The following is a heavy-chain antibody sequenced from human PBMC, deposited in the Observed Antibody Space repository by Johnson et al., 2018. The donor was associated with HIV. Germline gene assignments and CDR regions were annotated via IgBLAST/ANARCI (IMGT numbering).Heavy chain of an antibody. Sequence: QVQLVESGGGLIQPGGSLRLSCVASGFTFNSYILHWVRQAPGKGLEWVAAISHDVNNKFSADSVKGRFTISRDNSKNTLYLQMNSLRAEDTAVYYCAKNGARGDAFDIWGQGTMVTVSS. D-gene: IGHD2-8*01. CDR2: ISHDVNNK. CDR3: AKNGARGDAFDI. CDR1: GFTFNSYI. V-gene: IGHV3-30*18. J-gene: IGHJ3*02.